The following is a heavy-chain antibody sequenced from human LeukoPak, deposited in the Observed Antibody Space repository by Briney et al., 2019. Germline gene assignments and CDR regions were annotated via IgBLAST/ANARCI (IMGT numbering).Heavy chain of an antibody. Sequence: SETPSLTCTVSGGSITTYYWTWIRQPPGEGLEWIGYIYYSGSTNYNPSLKSRVTMSVDTSKNQFSLKLSSVTAADTAVYYCASASLGSGNDYWGQGTLVTVSS. D-gene: IGHD3-3*01. CDR3: ASASLGSGNDY. CDR1: GGSITTYY. CDR2: IYYSGST. V-gene: IGHV4-59*12. J-gene: IGHJ4*02.